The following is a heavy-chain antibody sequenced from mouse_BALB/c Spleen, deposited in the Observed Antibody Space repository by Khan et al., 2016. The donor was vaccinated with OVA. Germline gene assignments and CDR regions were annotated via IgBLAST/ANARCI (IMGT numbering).Heavy chain of an antibody. V-gene: IGHV5-9-1*01. CDR3: ARTAWGYFDY. Sequence: EVELVESGGGLVKPGGSLKLSCAASGFTFSSYAMSWVRQTPEKRLEWVATISSGGSYNYYPDSVKGRFTISRGNARNTLYVQMNSLRSDDTAIDYCARTAWGYFDYWCHVTTLTVSS. D-gene: IGHD1-2*01. J-gene: IGHJ2*01. CDR2: ISSGGSYN. CDR1: GFTFSSYA.